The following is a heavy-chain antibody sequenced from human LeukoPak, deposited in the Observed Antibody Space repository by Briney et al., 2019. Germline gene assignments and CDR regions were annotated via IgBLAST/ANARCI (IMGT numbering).Heavy chain of an antibody. CDR3: AKEAPMATNNWYFDL. Sequence: PSETLSLTCTVSADSISNSYWSWIRQSAGKGLEWIGRIYTSGSTNYNPSLKSRVTMSVDTSKNQFSLVLTSVTAADTAVYFCAKEAPMATNNWYFDLWGRGTLVTLSS. D-gene: IGHD5-24*01. J-gene: IGHJ2*01. CDR2: IYTSGST. V-gene: IGHV4-4*07. CDR1: ADSISNSY.